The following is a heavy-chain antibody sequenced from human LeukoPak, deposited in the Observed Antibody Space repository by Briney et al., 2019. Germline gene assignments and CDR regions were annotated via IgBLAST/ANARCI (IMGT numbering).Heavy chain of an antibody. CDR1: GGSIRSGSYY. J-gene: IGHJ6*03. V-gene: IGHV4-61*02. D-gene: IGHD3-10*01. CDR3: ARPAYYYGSGSPSYYYYMDV. CDR2: IYTSGST. Sequence: SQTLSLTCTVSGGSIRSGSYYWSWIRQPAGKGLEWIGRIYTSGSTNYNPSLKSRVTISVDTSKNQFSLKLSSVTAADTAVYYCARPAYYYGSGSPSYYYYMDVWGKGTTVTISS.